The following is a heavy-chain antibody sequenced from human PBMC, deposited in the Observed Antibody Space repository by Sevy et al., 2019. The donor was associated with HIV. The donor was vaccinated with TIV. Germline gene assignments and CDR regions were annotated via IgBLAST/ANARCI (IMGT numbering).Heavy chain of an antibody. CDR1: GGSISSGAYY. CDR3: ARGRGSSKYYDILTGAFDI. Sequence: SETLSLTCTVSGGSISSGAYYWSWIRQPPGKGLEWIGYVYYSGSTYYNPSLKSRVTISVDTSKNQFSLKLSSVTAADTAVYYCARGRGSSKYYDILTGAFDIWGQGTMVTVSS. V-gene: IGHV4-30-4*01. CDR2: VYYSGST. J-gene: IGHJ3*02. D-gene: IGHD3-9*01.